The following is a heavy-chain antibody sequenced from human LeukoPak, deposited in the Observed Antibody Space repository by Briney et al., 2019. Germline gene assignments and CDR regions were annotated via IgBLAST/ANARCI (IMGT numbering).Heavy chain of an antibody. Sequence: SETLSLTCTVSGGSISSYYWSWIRQPPGKGLEWIGYIYYSGSTNYNPSLKSRVTMSVDTSKSQFSLKLNSVTAADTAVYYCARGSLTQYCSGGSCYSGYFQHWGQGTLVTVSS. J-gene: IGHJ1*01. CDR2: IYYSGST. CDR1: GGSISSYY. D-gene: IGHD2-15*01. CDR3: ARGSLTQYCSGGSCYSGYFQH. V-gene: IGHV4-59*01.